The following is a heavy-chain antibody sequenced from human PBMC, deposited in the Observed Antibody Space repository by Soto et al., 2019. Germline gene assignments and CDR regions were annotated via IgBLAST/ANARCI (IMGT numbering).Heavy chain of an antibody. Sequence: PSETLSLTCTVSGGSISSYYWSWIRQPPGKGLEWIGYIYYSGSTNYNPSLKSRVTTSVDTSKNQFSLKLSSVTAADTAVYYCARRTNGSGSYYYYYYMDVWGKGTTVTVSS. CDR3: ARRTNGSGSYYYYYYMDV. V-gene: IGHV4-59*08. CDR2: IYYSGST. J-gene: IGHJ6*03. CDR1: GGSISSYY. D-gene: IGHD3-10*01.